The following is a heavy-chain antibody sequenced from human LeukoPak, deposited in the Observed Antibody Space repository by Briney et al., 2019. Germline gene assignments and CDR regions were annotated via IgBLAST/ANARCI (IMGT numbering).Heavy chain of an antibody. V-gene: IGHV5-51*01. CDR2: IYPGDSDT. Sequence: GESLKISCKGSGYSFPIYWIGWVRQTPGKGLEWMGIIYPGDSDTRYSPSFQGQVTISADKSISTAYLQWSSLKASDTAMYYCARHAVSSGWDKYFDYWGRGTLVTVSS. CDR1: GYSFPIYW. CDR3: ARHAVSSGWDKYFDY. D-gene: IGHD6-19*01. J-gene: IGHJ4*02.